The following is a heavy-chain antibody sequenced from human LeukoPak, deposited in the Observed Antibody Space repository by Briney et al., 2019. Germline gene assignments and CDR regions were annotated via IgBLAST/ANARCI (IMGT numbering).Heavy chain of an antibody. CDR3: ASPSATVTQAFDI. Sequence: GGSLRLSYAASGFTFSSYWIHWVRQAPGKGLVWVSRINSDGSSTTYADSVKGRFTISRDNAKNTLYLQMNSLRGEDTAVYYCASPSATVTQAFDIWGQGTMVTVSS. V-gene: IGHV3-74*01. CDR1: GFTFSSYW. J-gene: IGHJ3*02. D-gene: IGHD4-17*01. CDR2: INSDGSST.